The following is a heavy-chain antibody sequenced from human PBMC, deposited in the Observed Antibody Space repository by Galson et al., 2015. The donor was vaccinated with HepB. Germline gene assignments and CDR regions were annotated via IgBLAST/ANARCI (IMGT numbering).Heavy chain of an antibody. CDR1: GGSFSGYY. Sequence: SETLSLTCAVYGGSFSGYYWTWIRQPPGKGLEWIGEVNHSGSTNYNPSLKSRVTISVDTSKNQFSLKLNSVTAADTAVYYCARGEPPGIAVAGLNAFDIWGQGTMVTVFS. CDR2: VNHSGST. CDR3: ARGEPPGIAVAGLNAFDI. D-gene: IGHD6-19*01. J-gene: IGHJ3*02. V-gene: IGHV4-34*01.